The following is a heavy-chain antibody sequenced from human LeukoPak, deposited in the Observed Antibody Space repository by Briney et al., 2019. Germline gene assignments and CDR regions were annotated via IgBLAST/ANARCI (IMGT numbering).Heavy chain of an antibody. CDR3: AKDIPQYSSSSGVDY. Sequence: GGSLRLSCAASGFTFRNYWMTWVRQAPGKGLEWVSYISSSSSTIYCADSVKGRLTISRDNSKNTLYLQMNSLRAEDTAVYYCAKDIPQYSSSSGVDYWGQGTLVTVSS. CDR1: GFTFRNYW. D-gene: IGHD6-6*01. J-gene: IGHJ4*02. V-gene: IGHV3-48*01. CDR2: ISSSSSTI.